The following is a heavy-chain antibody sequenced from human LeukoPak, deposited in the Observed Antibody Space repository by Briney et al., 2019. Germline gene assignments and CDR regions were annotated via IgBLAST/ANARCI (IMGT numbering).Heavy chain of an antibody. CDR1: GGSISSYY. J-gene: IGHJ4*02. D-gene: IGHD2-15*01. V-gene: IGHV4-59*01. Sequence: SETLSLTCTVSGGSISSYYWSWIRQPPGKGLEWIGYIYYSGNSNYNPSLKSRVTISADTSKNEFSLKLSSVTAADTAVYYCATWSTGVAATFDSWGQGALVTVSS. CDR3: ATWSTGVAATFDS. CDR2: IYYSGNS.